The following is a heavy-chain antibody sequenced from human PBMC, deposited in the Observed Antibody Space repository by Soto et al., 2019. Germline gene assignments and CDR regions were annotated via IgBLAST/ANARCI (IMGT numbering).Heavy chain of an antibody. J-gene: IGHJ4*02. V-gene: IGHV4-39*01. CDR1: GGSISSNNYY. D-gene: IGHD3-3*01. CDR3: ARQGDFWSGSGDFDY. Sequence: QLQLHESGPGLVKPSETLSLTCSVSGGSISSNNYYWGWIRQPPGKGLEWIGNIYYNGFTYYNPSLKSRVTISVDTSKNQFSLKLISVTATDTAVYYCARQGDFWSGSGDFDYWGQGILVPVSS. CDR2: IYYNGFT.